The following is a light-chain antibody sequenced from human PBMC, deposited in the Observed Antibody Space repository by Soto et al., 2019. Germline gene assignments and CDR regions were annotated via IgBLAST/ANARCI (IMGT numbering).Light chain of an antibody. CDR3: QSYDSSLIGSV. CDR2: GNT. CDR1: SSNIGAGYD. J-gene: IGLJ3*02. V-gene: IGLV1-40*01. Sequence: QSVLTQPPSVSGAPGQRVTISCTGSSSNIGAGYDVHWYQQLPGTAPKLLIYGNTNRPSGVPDRFSGSKSGTSASLAITGLQADDEADYYCQSYDSSLIGSVFGGGTQLTVL.